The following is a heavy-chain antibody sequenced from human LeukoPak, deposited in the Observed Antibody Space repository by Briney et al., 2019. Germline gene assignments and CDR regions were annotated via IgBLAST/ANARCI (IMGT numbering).Heavy chain of an antibody. J-gene: IGHJ3*02. Sequence: ASVKVSCKASGYTFTGYYMHWVRQAPGQGLEWMGWINPNSGSTNYAQKFQGRVTMTRDTSISTAYMELSRLRSDDTAVYYCAKANRITIFGVVTANDAFDIWGQGTMVTVSS. CDR3: AKANRITIFGVVTANDAFDI. D-gene: IGHD3-3*01. V-gene: IGHV1-2*02. CDR1: GYTFTGYY. CDR2: INPNSGST.